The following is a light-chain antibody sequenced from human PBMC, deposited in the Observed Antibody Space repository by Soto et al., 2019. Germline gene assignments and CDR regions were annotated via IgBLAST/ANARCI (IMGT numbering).Light chain of an antibody. V-gene: IGKV1-39*01. CDR2: SAS. J-gene: IGKJ1*01. Sequence: DIQVTQSPSSLSASVGDSVTITFRTSQRIGTFLNWYQQRQGRAPNLLISSASTLQSGVPSRFNAGGSGTDFTLTISSLQPEDFATYYCQQYHSSPTWTFGQGTKVDI. CDR3: QQYHSSPTWT. CDR1: QRIGTF.